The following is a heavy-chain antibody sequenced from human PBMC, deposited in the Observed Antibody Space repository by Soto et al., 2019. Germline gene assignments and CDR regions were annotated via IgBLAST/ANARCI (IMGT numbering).Heavy chain of an antibody. CDR2: IYYSGSP. V-gene: IGHV4-30-4*01. CDR1: GGSISSGDYY. CDR3: ARGSTMIVAIAY. J-gene: IGHJ4*02. D-gene: IGHD3-22*01. Sequence: SETLSLTCTVSGGSISSGDYYWSWIRQPPGKGLEWIGYIYYSGSPYYTPPLTTRLTISVATSTTQFSLKLSSVTAADTAVYSCARGSTMIVAIAYWGQGTLVTVSS.